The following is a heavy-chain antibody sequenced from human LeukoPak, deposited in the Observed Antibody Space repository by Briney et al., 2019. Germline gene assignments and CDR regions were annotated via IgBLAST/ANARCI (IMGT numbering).Heavy chain of an antibody. CDR2: VYYSGST. CDR3: AREDGYNFRVIDY. V-gene: IGHV4-59*01. Sequence: SETLSLPCTVSGVSISSYYWTWIRQPPGKGLEWIGYVYYSGSTNYNPSLKCRVPISVDTPKTQFSLNVRSVPATHTAVYYCAREDGYNFRVIDYWGQGTLVTVSS. D-gene: IGHD5-24*01. J-gene: IGHJ4*02. CDR1: GVSISSYY.